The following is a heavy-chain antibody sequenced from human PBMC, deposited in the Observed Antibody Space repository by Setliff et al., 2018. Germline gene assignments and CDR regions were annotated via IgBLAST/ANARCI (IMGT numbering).Heavy chain of an antibody. Sequence: GGSLRLSCAASGLTFNSYAMSWVRQAPGKGLEWVSTVSVSGDNTYYTDSVKGRFTTSRDNSKNTLPLQMSSLRTEDTAIYFCAGQGPIFGSGLIPGFDQWGQGTMVTVSS. CDR2: VSVSGDNT. CDR1: GLTFNSYA. D-gene: IGHD3-3*01. V-gene: IGHV3-23*01. J-gene: IGHJ4*02. CDR3: AGQGPIFGSGLIPGFDQ.